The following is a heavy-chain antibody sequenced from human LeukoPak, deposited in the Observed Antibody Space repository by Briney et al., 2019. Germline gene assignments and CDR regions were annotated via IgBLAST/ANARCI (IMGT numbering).Heavy chain of an antibody. CDR1: GGSFSGYY. D-gene: IGHD3-16*01. Sequence: SETLSLTCAVYGGSFSGYYWSWIRQPPGKGLEWIGEINHSGSTNYNPSLKSRVTISVDTSKNQFSLKLSSVTAADTAVYYCVRDQGGAVSYWDQGTLVTVSS. CDR2: INHSGST. J-gene: IGHJ4*02. V-gene: IGHV4-34*01. CDR3: VRDQGGAVSY.